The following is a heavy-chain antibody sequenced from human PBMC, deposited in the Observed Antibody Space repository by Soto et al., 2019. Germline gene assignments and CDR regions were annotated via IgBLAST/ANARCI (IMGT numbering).Heavy chain of an antibody. CDR1: GGSFSGYY. V-gene: IGHV4-34*01. J-gene: IGHJ6*02. Sequence: SETLSLTCAVYGGSFSGYYWSWIRQPPGKGLEWIGEINHSGSTNYNPSLKSRVTISVDTSKNQFSLKLNSVTAADTAVYYCARDLWGYCGADCYPLDVRGQGTTVTGSS. D-gene: IGHD2-21*02. CDR3: ARDLWGYCGADCYPLDV. CDR2: INHSGST.